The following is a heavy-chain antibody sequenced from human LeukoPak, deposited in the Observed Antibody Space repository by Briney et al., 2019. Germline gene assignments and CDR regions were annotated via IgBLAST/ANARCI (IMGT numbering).Heavy chain of an antibody. CDR1: GGSISSGGYY. D-gene: IGHD2-15*01. CDR3: ARCSGHLYYFDY. V-gene: IGHV4-31*03. J-gene: IGHJ4*02. Sequence: PSQTLSLTCTVSGGSISSGGYYWSWIRQHPGKGLEWIGYIYYSGSTYYNPSLKSRVTISVDTSKNQFSLKLSSVTAADAAVYYCARCSGHLYYFDYWGQGTLVTVSS. CDR2: IYYSGST.